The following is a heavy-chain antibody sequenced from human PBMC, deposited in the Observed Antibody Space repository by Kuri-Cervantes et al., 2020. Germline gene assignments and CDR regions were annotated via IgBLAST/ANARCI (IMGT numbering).Heavy chain of an antibody. CDR3: AKEDYAMNY. V-gene: IGHV3-23*01. Sequence: GESLKISCAASGFTFDDYAMHWVRQAPGKGLEWVSAISASGGNTYYADPVKGRFTISRDNSKNTLYLQMNSLRAEDTAVYYCAKEDYAMNYWGQETLVTVSS. D-gene: IGHD3-16*01. J-gene: IGHJ4*02. CDR1: GFTFDDYA. CDR2: ISASGGNT.